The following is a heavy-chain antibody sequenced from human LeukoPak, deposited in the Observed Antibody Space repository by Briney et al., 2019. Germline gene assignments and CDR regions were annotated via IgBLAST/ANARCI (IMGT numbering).Heavy chain of an antibody. V-gene: IGHV3-7*03. CDR1: GFTFSSYW. CDR2: IKQDGSEK. CDR3: ARRDVLRYFDWLSAKLPTDAFDI. J-gene: IGHJ3*02. Sequence: GGSLRLSCAASGFTFSSYWMSWVRQAPGKGLEWVTNIKQDGSEKYYVDSVKGRFTISRDKAKNSLYLQMNSLRAEDTAVYYCARRDVLRYFDWLSAKLPTDAFDIWGEGTMVTVSS. D-gene: IGHD3-9*01.